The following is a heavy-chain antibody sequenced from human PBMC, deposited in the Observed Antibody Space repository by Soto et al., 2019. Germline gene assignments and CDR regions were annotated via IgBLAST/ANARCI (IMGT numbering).Heavy chain of an antibody. V-gene: IGHV4-31*03. Sequence: SETLSLTCTVSGGSISSGGYYWIWIRQHPGKGMEWIGYIYYSGSTYYNPSLKSRVTISVDTSKHQFSLKLSSVTAADTAVYYCARGGCSSTSCYLFAYWGQGTLVTVSS. CDR3: ARGGCSSTSCYLFAY. J-gene: IGHJ4*02. D-gene: IGHD2-2*01. CDR2: IYYSGST. CDR1: GGSISSGGYY.